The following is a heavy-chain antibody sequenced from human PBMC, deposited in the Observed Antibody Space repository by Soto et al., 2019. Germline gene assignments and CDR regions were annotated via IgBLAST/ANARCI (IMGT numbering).Heavy chain of an antibody. CDR2: IVVGSGNT. CDR1: GFTFTSSA. J-gene: IGHJ3*02. V-gene: IGHV1-58*01. D-gene: IGHD2-2*01. Sequence: QMQLVQSGPEVKKPGTSVKVSCKASGFTFTSSAVQWVRQARGQRLEWIGWIVVGSGNTNYAQKFQERVTITRDMSTSTAYMELCSLRSEDTAVYYCAAGVPAAAMASDAFDIWGQGTMVTVSS. CDR3: AAGVPAAAMASDAFDI.